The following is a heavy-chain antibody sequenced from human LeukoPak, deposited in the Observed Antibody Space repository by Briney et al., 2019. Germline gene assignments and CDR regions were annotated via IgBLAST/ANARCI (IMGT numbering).Heavy chain of an antibody. Sequence: PETLSLTCAVYGGSFSGYYWSWIRQHPRKGLEWIGEINHSGSTNYNPSLKSRVTISVDTSKNQLSLKLSSVTAADTAVYYCAREDQLLTGWFDPWGQGTLVTVSS. D-gene: IGHD2-2*01. J-gene: IGHJ5*02. CDR2: INHSGST. V-gene: IGHV4-34*01. CDR1: GGSFSGYY. CDR3: AREDQLLTGWFDP.